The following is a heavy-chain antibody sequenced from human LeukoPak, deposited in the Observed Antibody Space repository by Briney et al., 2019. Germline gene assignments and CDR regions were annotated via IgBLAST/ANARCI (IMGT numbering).Heavy chain of an antibody. CDR2: IKQEGSEK. D-gene: IGHD1-26*01. CDR1: GFTFSSYW. J-gene: IGHJ3*02. V-gene: IGHV3-7*01. CDR3: ARDGGGSLDDAFDI. Sequence: PGGSLRLSCAASGFTFSSYWMSWVRQAPGRGREGVANIKQEGSEKYYVDSVKGRFTISSENANTSLYLQMNSLRAEDTAVYYCARDGGGSLDDAFDIWGQGTMVTVSS.